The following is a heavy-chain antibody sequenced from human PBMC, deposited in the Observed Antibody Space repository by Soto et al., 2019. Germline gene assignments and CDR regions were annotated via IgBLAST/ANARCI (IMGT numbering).Heavy chain of an antibody. CDR3: ARGTIAAAGARSYYYYYMDV. V-gene: IGHV4-34*01. CDR1: GGSFSGYY. CDR2: INHSGST. Sequence: QVQLQQWGAGLLKPSETLSLTCAVYGGSFSGYYWSWIRQPPGKGLEWIGEINHSGSTNYNPSLKSRVTISVDTSKNQFSLKLSSVTAADTAVYYCARGTIAAAGARSYYYYYMDVWGKGTTVTVSS. D-gene: IGHD6-13*01. J-gene: IGHJ6*03.